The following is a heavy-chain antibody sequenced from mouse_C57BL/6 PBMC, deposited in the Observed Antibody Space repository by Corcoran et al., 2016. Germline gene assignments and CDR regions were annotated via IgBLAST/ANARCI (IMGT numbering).Heavy chain of an antibody. CDR3: ASQLTY. V-gene: IGHV1-26*01. J-gene: IGHJ4*01. D-gene: IGHD4-1*02. Sequence: EVQLQQSGPELVKPGASVKISCKASGYTFTDYYMNWVKQSHGKSLEWIGDINPNNGGTSYNQKFKGKATLTVDKSSSTAYMELRSLTSEDSAVYYCASQLTYWGQGTSVTVSS. CDR1: GYTFTDYY. CDR2: INPNNGGT.